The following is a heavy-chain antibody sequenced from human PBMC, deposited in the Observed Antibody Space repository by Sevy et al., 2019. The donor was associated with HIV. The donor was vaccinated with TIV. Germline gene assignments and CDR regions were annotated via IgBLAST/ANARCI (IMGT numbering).Heavy chain of an antibody. CDR3: VKDRVTVFGVVVTFDS. CDR2: ISGSGYAT. J-gene: IGHJ4*02. CDR1: GFTFDSYA. Sequence: GGSLRLSCAASGFTFDSYAMHWVRQVAGKGLEWVSTISGSGYATYYVDSVKGRFIISRDTSRNTLYLQMNSLRVEDSAVYFCVKDRVTVFGVVVTFDSWGQGTLVTVSS. D-gene: IGHD3-3*01. V-gene: IGHV3-23*01.